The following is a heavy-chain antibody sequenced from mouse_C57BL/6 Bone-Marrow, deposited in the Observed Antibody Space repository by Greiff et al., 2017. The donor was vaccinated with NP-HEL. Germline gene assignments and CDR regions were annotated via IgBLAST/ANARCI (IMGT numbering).Heavy chain of an antibody. Sequence: DVMLVESGEGLVKPGGSLKLSCAASGFTFSSYAMSWVRQTPEKRLEWVAYISSGGDYIYYADTVKGRFTISRDNARNTLYLQMSSLKSEDTAMYYCTREGYYFDYWGQGTTLTVSS. CDR3: TREGYYFDY. D-gene: IGHD3-3*01. V-gene: IGHV5-9-1*02. J-gene: IGHJ2*01. CDR2: ISSGGDYI. CDR1: GFTFSSYA.